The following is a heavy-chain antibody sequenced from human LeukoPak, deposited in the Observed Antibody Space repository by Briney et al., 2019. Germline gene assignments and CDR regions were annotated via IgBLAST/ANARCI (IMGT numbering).Heavy chain of an antibody. CDR2: INDSGRT. CDR3: ARRWNYGRNYYIDV. Sequence: SETLSLTCAVYGGSFSNYYWSWIRQTPGKGMEWIGEINDSGRTNYNPSLMSRVTVSVDTSKNQFSLRLTSVSATDTAVYYCARRWNYGRNYYIDVWGKGAAVSVSS. J-gene: IGHJ6*03. CDR1: GGSFSNYY. V-gene: IGHV4-34*01. D-gene: IGHD1-7*01.